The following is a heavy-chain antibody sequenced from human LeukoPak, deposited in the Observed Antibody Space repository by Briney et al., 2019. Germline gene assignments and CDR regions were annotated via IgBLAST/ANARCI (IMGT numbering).Heavy chain of an antibody. J-gene: IGHJ4*02. D-gene: IGHD3-22*01. CDR1: GYTLTELS. CDR3: LGLLPDFDY. CDR2: FDPEDGET. V-gene: IGHV1-24*01. Sequence: GGSVKVSCKVSGYTLTELSMHWVRQAPGTGLEWMGGFDPEDGETIYAQKFQGRVTMTEDTSTDTAYMELTSLRSEDTAVYYCLGLLPDFDYWGQGTLVTVSS.